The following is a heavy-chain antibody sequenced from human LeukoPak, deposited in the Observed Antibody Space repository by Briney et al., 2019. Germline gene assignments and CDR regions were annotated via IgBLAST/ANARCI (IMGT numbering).Heavy chain of an antibody. Sequence: KSGGSLRLSCAASGFTFSSYSMNWVRQAPGKGLEWVSSISSSSSYIYYADSVKGRFTISRDNAKNSLYLQMNSLRAEDTAVYYCARNDDYGDYALGYWGQGTPVTVSS. CDR2: ISSSSSYI. CDR3: ARNDDYGDYALGY. J-gene: IGHJ4*02. CDR1: GFTFSSYS. D-gene: IGHD4-17*01. V-gene: IGHV3-21*01.